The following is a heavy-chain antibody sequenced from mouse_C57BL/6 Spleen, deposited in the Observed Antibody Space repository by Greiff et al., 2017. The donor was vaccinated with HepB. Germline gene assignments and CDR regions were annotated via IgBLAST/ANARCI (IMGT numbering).Heavy chain of an antibody. J-gene: IGHJ2*01. V-gene: IGHV1-4*01. Sequence: VQLQQSGAELARPGASVKMSCKASGYTFTSYTMHWVKQRPGQGLEWIGYINPSSGYTKYNQKFKDKATLTADKSSSTAYMQLNSLTSEDSAVYSCARGLGPHHFDYWGQGTTLTVSS. CDR1: GYTFTSYT. CDR3: ARGLGPHHFDY. D-gene: IGHD3-1*01. CDR2: INPSSGYT.